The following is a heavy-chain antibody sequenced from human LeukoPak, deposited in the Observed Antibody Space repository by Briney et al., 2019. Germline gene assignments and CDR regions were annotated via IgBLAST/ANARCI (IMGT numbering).Heavy chain of an antibody. CDR2: IIPIFGTT. V-gene: IGHV1-69*13. CDR3: ARAKAGYSNCWSY. D-gene: IGHD6-19*01. J-gene: IGHJ4*02. CDR1: GDTFSSYA. Sequence: ASVKVSCKASGDTFSSYAISWLRQDPGQGLEWMGQIIPIFGTTNYAQKFQGRVTFTADESTRTAYMELSSLRSEDTAVYYCARAKAGYSNCWSYWGQGTLVTVSS.